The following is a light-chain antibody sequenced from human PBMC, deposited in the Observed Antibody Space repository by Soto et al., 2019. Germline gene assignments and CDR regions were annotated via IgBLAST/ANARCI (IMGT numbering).Light chain of an antibody. Sequence: QSALTQPASVSGSPGQSITISCTGTSSDVGGYNYVSWYQQHPGKAPKLMIYEVSNRPSGVSNRFSVSKSGNTASLTISWLQAEDDDDYYCISYTSSSTPYVFGTGTKVTVL. V-gene: IGLV2-14*01. CDR2: EVS. CDR3: ISYTSSSTPYV. J-gene: IGLJ1*01. CDR1: SSDVGGYNY.